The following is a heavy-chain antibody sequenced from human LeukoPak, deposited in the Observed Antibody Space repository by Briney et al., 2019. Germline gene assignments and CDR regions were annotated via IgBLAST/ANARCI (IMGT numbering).Heavy chain of an antibody. V-gene: IGHV4-39*01. CDR1: GGSISSRSYY. CDR3: ARHKADRNWFDP. Sequence: KPSETLSLTCTVSGGSISSRSYYWGWIRQPPGKGLEWIGSFSDSGSTYYNPSLNSRVTISVDTSKNQFSLKLSSVTAADTAVYYCARHKADRNWFDPWGQGTLVTVSS. CDR2: FSDSGST. D-gene: IGHD6-19*01. J-gene: IGHJ5*02.